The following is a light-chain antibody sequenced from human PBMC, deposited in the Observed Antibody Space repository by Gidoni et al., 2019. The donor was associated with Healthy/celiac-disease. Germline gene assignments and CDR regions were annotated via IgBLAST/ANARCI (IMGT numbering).Light chain of an antibody. J-gene: IGKJ4*01. CDR3: QQYYSTPLT. V-gene: IGKV4-1*01. CDR2: WAS. Sequence: DIVMTQSTDSLAVSLGERATINCKSSLSVFYSSNNKNYLAWYQQKPGQPPKRLIYWASTRESGVPDRFSGSGSGTDFTLTISSLQAEDVAVYYCQQYYSTPLTFGGGTKVEIK. CDR1: LSVFYSSNNKNY.